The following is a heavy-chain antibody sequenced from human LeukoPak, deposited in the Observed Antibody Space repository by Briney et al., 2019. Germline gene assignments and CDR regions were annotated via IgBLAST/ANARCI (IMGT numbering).Heavy chain of an antibody. CDR1: GGSISSSSYY. J-gene: IGHJ4*02. D-gene: IGHD3-10*01. Sequence: PSETLSLTCTVSGGSISSSSYYWGWIRQPPGKGLEWIGSIYYSGSTYYNPSLKSRVTISVDTSKNQFSLKLSSVTAADTAVYYCAGILYGSGSYYTEYYFDYWGQGTLVTVSP. CDR2: IYYSGST. CDR3: AGILYGSGSYYTEYYFDY. V-gene: IGHV4-39*01.